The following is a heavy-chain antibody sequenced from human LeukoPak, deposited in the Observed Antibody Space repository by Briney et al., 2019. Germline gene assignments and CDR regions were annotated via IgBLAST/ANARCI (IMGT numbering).Heavy chain of an antibody. Sequence: PGGSLRLSCAASGFTFSSYAMHWVRQAPGKGLEWVAFIRYDGSNKYYADTVKGRFTISRDNSKNTLYLQMNSLRAEDTAGYYCAKQESWCYGGGNDYWGQGTLVTVSS. CDR3: AKQESWCYGGGNDY. CDR2: IRYDGSNK. V-gene: IGHV3-30*02. CDR1: GFTFSSYA. D-gene: IGHD4/OR15-4a*01. J-gene: IGHJ4*02.